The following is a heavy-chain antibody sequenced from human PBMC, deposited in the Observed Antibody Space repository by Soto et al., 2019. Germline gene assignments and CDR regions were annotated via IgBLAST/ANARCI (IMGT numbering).Heavy chain of an antibody. Sequence: QVQLVESGGGVVQPGRSLRLSCAASGFTFSAYGIHWVRQAPGKGLEWVATISFDSRDKLYVDSMNGRLTISRENSRNTVYLQMDSLRAEDTAVYHCARVCGGDCGNAFEVWGQWTVVAVSP. CDR3: ARVCGGDCGNAFEV. CDR1: GFTFSAYG. V-gene: IGHV3-33*05. J-gene: IGHJ3*01. CDR2: ISFDSRDK. D-gene: IGHD2-21*02.